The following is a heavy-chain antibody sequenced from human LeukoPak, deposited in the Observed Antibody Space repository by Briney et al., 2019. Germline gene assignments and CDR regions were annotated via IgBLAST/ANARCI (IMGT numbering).Heavy chain of an antibody. Sequence: ASVKVSCKASGYTFTGYYMHWVRQAPGQGLEWLGWINPNSGGTNYAQKFQGRVTMTRDTSISTAYMELSRLRSDDTAVYYCARDTELATVLKRLRYYYYYMDVWGKGTTVTVSS. CDR2: INPNSGGT. CDR3: ARDTELATVLKRLRYYYYYMDV. CDR1: GYTFTGYY. V-gene: IGHV1-2*02. J-gene: IGHJ6*03. D-gene: IGHD4-17*01.